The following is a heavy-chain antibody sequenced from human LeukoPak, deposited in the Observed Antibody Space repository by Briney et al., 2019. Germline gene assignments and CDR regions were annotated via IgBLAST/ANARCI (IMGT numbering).Heavy chain of an antibody. J-gene: IGHJ4*02. CDR2: TIPIFGTA. V-gene: IGHV1-69*13. D-gene: IGHD3-10*01. Sequence: GASVKVSCKVSGGTFSSYAISWVRQAPGQGLEWMGGTIPIFGTANYAEKFQGRVTITADESTSTAYMELSSLRSEGTAVYYCARGRSGSYFDYWGQGTLVTVSS. CDR3: ARGRSGSYFDY. CDR1: GGTFSSYA.